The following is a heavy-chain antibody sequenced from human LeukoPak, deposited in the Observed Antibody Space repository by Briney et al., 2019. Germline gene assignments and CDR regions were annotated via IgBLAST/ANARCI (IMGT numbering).Heavy chain of an antibody. D-gene: IGHD4-17*01. CDR3: ARSLPVTTPCDY. V-gene: IGHV3-30-3*01. CDR1: GFTFSSYA. Sequence: GGSLRLSCAASGFTFSSYATHWVRQAPGKELEWVAVISYDGSNKYYADSVKGRFTISRDNSKNTLYLQMNSLRAEDTAVYYCARSLPVTTPCDYWGQGTLVTVSS. J-gene: IGHJ4*02. CDR2: ISYDGSNK.